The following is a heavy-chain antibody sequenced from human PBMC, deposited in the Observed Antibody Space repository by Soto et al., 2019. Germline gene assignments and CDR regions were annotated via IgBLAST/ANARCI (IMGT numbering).Heavy chain of an antibody. CDR1: GYTFTNFG. CDR2: ISAYTDTP. V-gene: IGHV1-18*01. Sequence: ASVKVSCKASGYTFTNFGVTWVRRAPGQGLEWMGWISAYTDTPNYAQKFKGRVTMAIDTSTSTAYMDLRSLTSDDTAVYYCARLMPCVEDWMDVWGQGTMVTVSS. J-gene: IGHJ5*02. CDR3: ARLMPCVEDWMDV. D-gene: IGHD2-2*01.